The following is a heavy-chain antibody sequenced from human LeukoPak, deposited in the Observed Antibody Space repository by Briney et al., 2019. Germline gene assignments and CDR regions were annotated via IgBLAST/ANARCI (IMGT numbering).Heavy chain of an antibody. V-gene: IGHV1-18*01. Sequence: GASVKVSCKASGYTFTSYGISWVRQAPGQGLEWMGWISAYNSNTNYAQKLQGRVTMTTDTSTSTAYMELRSLRSDDTAVYYCASGVPAAISSHYYMDVWGKGTTVTVSS. D-gene: IGHD2-2*01. CDR3: ASGVPAAISSHYYMDV. CDR1: GYTFTSYG. J-gene: IGHJ6*03. CDR2: ISAYNSNT.